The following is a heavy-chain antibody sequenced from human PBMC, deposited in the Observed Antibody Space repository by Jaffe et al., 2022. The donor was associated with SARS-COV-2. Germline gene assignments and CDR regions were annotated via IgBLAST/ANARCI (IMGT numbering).Heavy chain of an antibody. V-gene: IGHV3-49*03. CDR2: IRSKAYGGTT. Sequence: EVQLVESGGGLVQPGRSLRLSCTASGFTFGDYAMSWFRQAPGKGLEWVGFIRSKAYGGTTEYAASVKGRFTISRDDSKSIAYLQMNSLKTEDTAVYYCTRGRYSSSWSTRYFDYWGQGTLVTVSS. CDR3: TRGRYSSSWSTRYFDY. CDR1: GFTFGDYA. D-gene: IGHD6-13*01. J-gene: IGHJ4*02.